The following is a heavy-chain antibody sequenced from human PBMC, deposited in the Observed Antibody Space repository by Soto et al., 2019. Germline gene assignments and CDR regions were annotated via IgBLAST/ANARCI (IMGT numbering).Heavy chain of an antibody. Sequence: LALSSRSCIAGVKSADYDVSLIRQVPGKGLEWIGHIYVTGAVDYNPSLRDRITISQDTSERQFSLNLRLVTAADTAVYYCARLRVATNNYKWFDPWGEGTLVTVSS. CDR3: ARLRVATNNYKWFDP. D-gene: IGHD5-12*01. CDR1: IAGVKSADYD. CDR2: IYVTGAV. V-gene: IGHV4-31*03. J-gene: IGHJ5*02.